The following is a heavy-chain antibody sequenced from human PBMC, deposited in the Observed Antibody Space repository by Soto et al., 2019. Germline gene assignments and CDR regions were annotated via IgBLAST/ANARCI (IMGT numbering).Heavy chain of an antibody. Sequence: QVPLVQSGAEVKKPGASVKVSCKASGYTFTSYGISWVRQAPGQGLEWMGWISAYNGNTNYAQKLQGRVTMTTDTSTSTAYMELRSLRSDDTAVYYCARAGGGFFLGELSYFHDYWGQGTLVTVSS. CDR3: ARAGGGFFLGELSYFHDY. J-gene: IGHJ4*02. CDR2: ISAYNGNT. CDR1: GYTFTSYG. V-gene: IGHV1-18*01. D-gene: IGHD3-16*02.